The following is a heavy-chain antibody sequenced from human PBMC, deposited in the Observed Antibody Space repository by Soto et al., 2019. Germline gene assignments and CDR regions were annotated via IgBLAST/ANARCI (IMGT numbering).Heavy chain of an antibody. V-gene: IGHV3-30*18. J-gene: IGHJ6*02. D-gene: IGHD3-3*01. CDR3: AKGQRFLEWLAHYGMDV. CDR1: GFTFSSYG. Sequence: GGSLRLSCAASGFTFSSYGMHWVRQAPGKGLEWVAVISYDGSNKYYADSVKGRFTISRDNSKNTLYLQMNSLRAEDTAVNYFAKGQRFLEWLAHYGMDVWGQGTTVTVSS. CDR2: ISYDGSNK.